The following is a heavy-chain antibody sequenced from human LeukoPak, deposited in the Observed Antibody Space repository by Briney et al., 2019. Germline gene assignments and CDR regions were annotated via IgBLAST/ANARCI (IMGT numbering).Heavy chain of an antibody. Sequence: PGRSLRLSCAASGFTFSSYGMHWVRQAPGKGLEWVAVISYDGSNKYYADSVKGRFTISRDNSKNTLDLQMNNLGAEDTALYYCAREVAGAAGVHLDFWGQGTLVTVSS. J-gene: IGHJ4*02. D-gene: IGHD6-13*01. CDR3: AREVAGAAGVHLDF. V-gene: IGHV3-30*03. CDR1: GFTFSSYG. CDR2: ISYDGSNK.